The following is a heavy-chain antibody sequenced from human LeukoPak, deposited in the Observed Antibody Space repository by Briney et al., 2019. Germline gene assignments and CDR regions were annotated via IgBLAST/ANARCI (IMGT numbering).Heavy chain of an antibody. Sequence: SETLSLTCTVSGGSISSTNDCWGRIRQPPGKGREWYVFIYYSRTTKYNPSLKSRVTISADTSKNQFSLKLSSVTAADTAVYYCARQADDSSSSLVYFGGWGQVTMVT. V-gene: IGHV4-61*05. J-gene: IGHJ4*02. CDR1: GGSISSTNDC. CDR2: IYYSRTT. CDR3: ARQADDSSSSLVYFGG. D-gene: IGHD6-6*01.